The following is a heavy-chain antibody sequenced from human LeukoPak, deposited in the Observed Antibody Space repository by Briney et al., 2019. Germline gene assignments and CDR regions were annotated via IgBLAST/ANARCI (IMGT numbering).Heavy chain of an antibody. CDR1: GFTFSSYA. D-gene: IGHD3-3*01. V-gene: IGHV3-23*01. CDR2: VSGSGGST. CDR3: AKSGKSSSLTIFGLVRPYYFDY. J-gene: IGHJ4*02. Sequence: PGGSLRLSCAASGFTFSSYAMSWVRQAPGKGLEWVSAVSGSGGSTYYADSVKGRFTISRDNSKNTLYLQMNSLRAEDTAVYYCAKSGKSSSLTIFGLVRPYYFDYWGQGTLVTVSS.